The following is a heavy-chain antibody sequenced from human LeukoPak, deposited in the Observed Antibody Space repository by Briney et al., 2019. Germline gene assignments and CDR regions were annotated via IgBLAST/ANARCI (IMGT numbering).Heavy chain of an antibody. CDR3: ARDKGGYYPQPFDY. J-gene: IGHJ4*02. Sequence: SETLSLTCTVSGGSISSYYWSWIRQPRGKGLEWIGYIYYSGSTNYNPSLKSRVTISVDTSKNQFSLKLSSVTAADTAVYYCARDKGGYYPQPFDYWGQGTLVTVSS. V-gene: IGHV4-59*01. CDR1: GGSISSYY. CDR2: IYYSGST. D-gene: IGHD3-3*01.